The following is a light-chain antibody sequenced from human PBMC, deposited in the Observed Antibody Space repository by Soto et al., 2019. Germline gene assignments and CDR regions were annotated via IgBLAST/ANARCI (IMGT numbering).Light chain of an antibody. J-gene: IGKJ5*01. CDR3: QQYEHRPT. CDR2: DAS. V-gene: IGKV1-33*01. CDR1: QNINNY. Sequence: DLQMPPSPSSLSASVVDIVTITCQASQNINNYLNWYQQKPGRAPKLLIYDASNLEAGVPSRFRGSGSGTDFTFTISRLQPEDIATYYCQQYEHRPTFGQGTRLEIK.